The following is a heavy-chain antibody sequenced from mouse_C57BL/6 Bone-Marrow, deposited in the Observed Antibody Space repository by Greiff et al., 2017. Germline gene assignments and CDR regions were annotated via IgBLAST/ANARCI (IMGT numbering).Heavy chain of an antibody. Sequence: QVQLQQSGAELVRPGTSVKVSCKASGYAFTNYLIEWVKQRPGLGLEWIGVINPGSGGTNYNEKFKGKATLTADKSSSTAYMQLSSLTSEDSAVYFCARSGHSDYWGQGTTLTVSS. D-gene: IGHD3-1*01. CDR3: ARSGHSDY. CDR1: GYAFTNYL. CDR2: INPGSGGT. J-gene: IGHJ2*01. V-gene: IGHV1-54*01.